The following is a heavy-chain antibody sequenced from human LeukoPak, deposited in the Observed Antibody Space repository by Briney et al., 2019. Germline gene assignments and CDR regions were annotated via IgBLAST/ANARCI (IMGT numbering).Heavy chain of an antibody. J-gene: IGHJ4*02. CDR2: ISWNSGSI. D-gene: IGHD4-17*01. V-gene: IGHV3-9*01. CDR3: AKDPSRAYGDYG. CDR1: GFTFDDYA. Sequence: GGSLRLSCAASGFTFDDYAMHWVRQAPGKGLEWVSGISWNSGSIGYADSVKGRFTISRDNAKNSLYLQMNSLRAEDTALYYCAKDPSRAYGDYGWGQGTLVTVSS.